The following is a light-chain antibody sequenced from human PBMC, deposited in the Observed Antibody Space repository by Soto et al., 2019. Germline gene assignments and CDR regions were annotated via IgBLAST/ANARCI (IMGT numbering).Light chain of an antibody. CDR3: QQYNSYSPLT. Sequence: DIQMTQSPSTLSASVGDRVTITCRASQSISSWLAWYQQNPGKAPKLLIYDASSLESGVPSRFRGSGSGTEFALTISSMQPDDFASCYCQQYNSYSPLTFGQGTRVEIK. CDR1: QSISSW. CDR2: DAS. V-gene: IGKV1-5*01. J-gene: IGKJ1*01.